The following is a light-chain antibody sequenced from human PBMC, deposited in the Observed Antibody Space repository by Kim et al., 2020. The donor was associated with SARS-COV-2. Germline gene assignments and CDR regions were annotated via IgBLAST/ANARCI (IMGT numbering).Light chain of an antibody. CDR1: KMGHKY. CDR3: QAWDSSTKGV. J-gene: IGLJ3*02. Sequence: SYELTQPPSVSVSPGQTASIPCSGDKMGHKYVSWYQQKAGQSPVLVIYQDTKRPSGIPERFSGSSSGNTATLTISGTQAMDEADYYCQAWDSSTKGVFGGGTHLTVL. CDR2: QDT. V-gene: IGLV3-1*01.